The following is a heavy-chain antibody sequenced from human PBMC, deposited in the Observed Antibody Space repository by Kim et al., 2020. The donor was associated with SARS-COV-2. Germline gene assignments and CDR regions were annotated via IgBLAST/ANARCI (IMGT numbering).Heavy chain of an antibody. CDR2: IDPSDSYT. V-gene: IGHV5-10-1*01. J-gene: IGHJ4*02. CDR1: GYSFTSYW. Sequence: GESLKISCKGSGYSFTSYWISWVRQMPGKGLEWMGRIDPSDSYTNYSPSFQGHVTISADKSISTAYLQWSSLKASDTAMYYCARLSVLRYFDWLPLGYWGQGTLVTVSS. CDR3: ARLSVLRYFDWLPLGY. D-gene: IGHD3-9*01.